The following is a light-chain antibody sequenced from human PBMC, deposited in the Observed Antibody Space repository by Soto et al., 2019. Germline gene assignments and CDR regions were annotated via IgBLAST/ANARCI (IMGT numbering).Light chain of an antibody. CDR3: QQSHSAPFT. CDR1: QSISDY. J-gene: IGKJ3*01. CDR2: AAS. V-gene: IGKV1-39*01. Sequence: DIQMTQSPFSLSASLGDRVTITCRASQSISDYLNWYQHKPGKGPKLLSFAASSLQVGVPSRFRGSGSGTDFTLTISSLQPEDFATYFCQQSHSAPFTFGPGTTVDIK.